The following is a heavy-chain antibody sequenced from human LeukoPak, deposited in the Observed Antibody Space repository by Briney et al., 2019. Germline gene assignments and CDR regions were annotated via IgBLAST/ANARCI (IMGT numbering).Heavy chain of an antibody. V-gene: IGHV1-24*01. Sequence: ASVKVSCKASGYTFTSYYMHWVRQAPGKGLEWMGGFDPEDGETIYAQKFQGRVTMTEDTSTDTAYMELSSLRSEDTAVYYCATSPYSSGLDYWGQGTLVTVSS. D-gene: IGHD6-19*01. CDR1: GYTFTSYY. CDR2: FDPEDGET. CDR3: ATSPYSSGLDY. J-gene: IGHJ4*02.